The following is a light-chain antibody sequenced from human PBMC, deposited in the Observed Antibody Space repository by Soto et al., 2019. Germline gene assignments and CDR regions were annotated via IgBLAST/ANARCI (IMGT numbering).Light chain of an antibody. CDR2: GAS. J-gene: IGKJ1*01. V-gene: IGKV3-15*01. CDR3: QQYIRWLWT. CDR1: QSVGSN. Sequence: EIVVTQSPASLSVSPGERASLSCRASQSVGSNLPWYQQKPGQAPRRLIYGASTRGTGVPARFSGSGSGTDFTLTISSLQSEDFAVYYCQQYIRWLWTFGQGTKLDI.